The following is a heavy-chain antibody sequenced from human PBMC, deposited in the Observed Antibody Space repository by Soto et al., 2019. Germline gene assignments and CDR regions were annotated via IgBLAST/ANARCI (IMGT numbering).Heavy chain of an antibody. CDR2: IQQVGSEK. CDR3: ALVLTGLYV. Sequence: EVQLVESGGGLVQPGGSLRLSCAASGFTFNKYWMTWVRQAPGKGLEWVANIQQVGSEKYYVDSVKGRFTIFRDNADNSMYLQMIGLRAEDTAVYYCALVLTGLYVLGQGTTGTVS. CDR1: GFTFNKYW. V-gene: IGHV3-7*01. J-gene: IGHJ6*02. D-gene: IGHD3-16*01.